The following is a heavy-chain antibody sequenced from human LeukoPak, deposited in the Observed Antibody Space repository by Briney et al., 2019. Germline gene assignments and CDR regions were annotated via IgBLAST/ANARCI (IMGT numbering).Heavy chain of an antibody. D-gene: IGHD5-12*01. CDR1: GVTFSSYW. Sequence: PGGSLRLSCAASGVTFSSYWMYCVRQAPGRGLVWVSRINSDGSSTSYADSVKGRFTISRDNAKNTLYLQMNSLRAEDTAVYFCAIDSGYVPDSRGQGTLVTVSS. J-gene: IGHJ1*01. CDR3: AIDSGYVPDS. CDR2: INSDGSST. V-gene: IGHV3-74*01.